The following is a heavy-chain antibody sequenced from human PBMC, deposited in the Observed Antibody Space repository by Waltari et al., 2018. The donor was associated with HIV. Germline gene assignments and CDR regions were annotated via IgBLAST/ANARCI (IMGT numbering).Heavy chain of an antibody. CDR2: INPNSGGT. V-gene: IGHV1-2*02. D-gene: IGHD3-22*01. Sequence: QVQLVQSGAEVKKPGASVKVSCKASGYTFTGYYIHWVRQDPGQGLAWRGWINPNSGGTNYAQNLQGRVTMTRDTSISTAYMELSRLRSDDTAVYYCATPSYDSSGYYSAGSEFDYWGQGTLVTVSS. CDR1: GYTFTGYY. J-gene: IGHJ4*02. CDR3: ATPSYDSSGYYSAGSEFDY.